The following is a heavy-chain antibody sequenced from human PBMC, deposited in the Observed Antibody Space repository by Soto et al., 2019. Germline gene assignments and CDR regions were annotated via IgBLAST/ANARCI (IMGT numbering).Heavy chain of an antibody. CDR1: GGSVSSGSYC. V-gene: IGHV4-61*01. CDR3: AREGDGYNKIDY. D-gene: IGHD5-12*01. J-gene: IGHJ4*02. Sequence: PSETLPLTCTVSGGSVSSGSYCWSWIRQPPGRGLEWIGYIYYSGSTNYNPSLKSRVTISVDTSKNQFSLKLSSVTAADTAVYYCAREGDGYNKIDYWGQGTLVTVSS. CDR2: IYYSGST.